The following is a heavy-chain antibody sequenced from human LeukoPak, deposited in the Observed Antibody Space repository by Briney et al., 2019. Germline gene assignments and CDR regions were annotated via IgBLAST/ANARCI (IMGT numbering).Heavy chain of an antibody. J-gene: IGHJ2*01. CDR1: GFTFSSYA. CDR2: ISGSGGST. CDR3: AKVQAISTVTTELGYFDL. V-gene: IGHV3-23*01. Sequence: LPGGSLRLSCAASGFTFSSYAMSWVRQAPGKGLEWVSAISGSGGSTYYADSVKGRFTISRDNSKNTLYLQMNSLRAEDTAVYYCAKVQAISTVTTELGYFDLWGRGTLVTVSS. D-gene: IGHD4-17*01.